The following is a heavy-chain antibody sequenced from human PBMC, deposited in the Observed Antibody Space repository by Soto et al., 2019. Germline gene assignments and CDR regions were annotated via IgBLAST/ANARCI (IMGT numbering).Heavy chain of an antibody. CDR2: ISGSGGST. CDR3: AKDPYCSGGSCYLYYFDY. V-gene: IGHV3-23*01. CDR1: GFTFSSYA. D-gene: IGHD2-15*01. J-gene: IGHJ4*02. Sequence: PGGSLRLSCAASGFTFSSYAMSWVRQAPGKGLEWVSAISGSGGSTYYADSVKGRFTISRDNSKNTLYLQMNSLRAEDTAVYYCAKDPYCSGGSCYLYYFDYWGQGTLVTV.